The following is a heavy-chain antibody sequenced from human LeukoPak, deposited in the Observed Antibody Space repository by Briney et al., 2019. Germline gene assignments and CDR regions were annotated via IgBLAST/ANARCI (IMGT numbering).Heavy chain of an antibody. D-gene: IGHD5-12*01. V-gene: IGHV3-21*01. CDR3: ARFAGWLQSTMDY. Sequence: GGSLRLSCAASGFTFSSYSMNWVRQAPGKGLEWVSSISSSSSYIYYAGSVKGRFTISRDNAKNSLYLQMNSLRAEDTAVYYCARFAGWLQSTMDYWSQGTLVTVSS. CDR2: ISSSSSYI. J-gene: IGHJ4*02. CDR1: GFTFSSYS.